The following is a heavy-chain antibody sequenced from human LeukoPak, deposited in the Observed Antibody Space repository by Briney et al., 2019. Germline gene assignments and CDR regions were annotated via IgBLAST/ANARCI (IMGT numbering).Heavy chain of an antibody. CDR1: EFSVGSNY. J-gene: IGHJ4*02. Sequence: PGGSLRLSCAASEFSVGSNYMTWVRQAPGKGLEWVSLIYSGGSTYYADSVKGRFTISRDNSKNTLYLQMNSLRAEDTAGYYCAKVLGSGWDFDYWGQGTLVTVSS. D-gene: IGHD6-19*01. CDR3: AKVLGSGWDFDY. V-gene: IGHV3-66*01. CDR2: IYSGGST.